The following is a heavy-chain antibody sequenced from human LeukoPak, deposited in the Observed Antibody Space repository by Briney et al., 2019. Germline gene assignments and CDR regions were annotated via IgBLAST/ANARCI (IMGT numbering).Heavy chain of an antibody. Sequence: SVRVSCKASGGTFSSYAISWVRQAPGQGLEWMGGIIPIFGTANYAQKFQGRVTITADESTSTAYMELSSLRSEDTAVYYCARELCYYDSSGYCPPYFDYWGQGTLVTVSS. CDR1: GGTFSSYA. D-gene: IGHD3-22*01. J-gene: IGHJ4*02. CDR3: ARELCYYDSSGYCPPYFDY. V-gene: IGHV1-69*01. CDR2: IIPIFGTA.